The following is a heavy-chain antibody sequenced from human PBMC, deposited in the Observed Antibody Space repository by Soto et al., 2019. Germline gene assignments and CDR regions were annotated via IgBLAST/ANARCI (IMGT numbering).Heavy chain of an antibody. D-gene: IGHD4-17*01. CDR3: ARHPTTVVTPPGNWFDP. CDR2: IIPIFGTA. J-gene: IGHJ5*02. Sequence: GASVKVSCKASGGTFSSYAISWVRQAPGQGLEWMGGIIPIFGTANYAQKFQGRVTITADESTSTAYMELSSLRSEDTAVYYCARHPTTVVTPPGNWFDPWGQGTLVTVSS. V-gene: IGHV1-69*13. CDR1: GGTFSSYA.